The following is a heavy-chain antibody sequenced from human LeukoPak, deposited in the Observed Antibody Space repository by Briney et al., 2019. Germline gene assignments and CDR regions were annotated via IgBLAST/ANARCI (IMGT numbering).Heavy chain of an antibody. J-gene: IGHJ3*02. CDR3: ARVRFSSGWYIAFDM. CDR2: INPSGGST. V-gene: IGHV1-46*01. Sequence: ASVKVSCKASGYTFTSYYVHWVRQAPGQGLEWMGIINPSGGSTTYAQKFQGRVTMTRDTSTSTVYMELSSLRSEDTAVYYCARVRFSSGWYIAFDMWGQETMVTVS. CDR1: GYTFTSYY. D-gene: IGHD6-19*01.